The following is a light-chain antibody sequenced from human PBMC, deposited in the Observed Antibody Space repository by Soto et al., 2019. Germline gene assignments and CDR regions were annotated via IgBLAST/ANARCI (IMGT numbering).Light chain of an antibody. CDR2: GAS. J-gene: IGKJ1*01. CDR3: QQYGSSGT. CDR1: QSVSSN. Sequence: EIVLTHSPGTLSLSPWEIATLSCRARQSVSSNLAWYQQKPGQAPRLLIYGASNRATGIPDRFSGSGSGTDFTLTISRLEPEDFAVYYCQQYGSSGTCGQGTKVDI. V-gene: IGKV3-20*01.